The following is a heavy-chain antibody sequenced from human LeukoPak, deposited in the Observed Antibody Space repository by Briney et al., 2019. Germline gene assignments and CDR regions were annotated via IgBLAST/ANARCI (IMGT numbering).Heavy chain of an antibody. D-gene: IGHD2-2*01. V-gene: IGHV3-30*02. CDR1: GFAFSTYG. Sequence: PGGSLRLSCAASGFAFSTYGMHGVRQAPGKGLEWVALIRSDGSKTYSADSVEGRFTISRDNSKNTLYLQMNSLGPEDTAVYYCAKRYCSSATCRSGMDVWGQGTTVTVSS. CDR3: AKRYCSSATCRSGMDV. CDR2: IRSDGSKT. J-gene: IGHJ6*02.